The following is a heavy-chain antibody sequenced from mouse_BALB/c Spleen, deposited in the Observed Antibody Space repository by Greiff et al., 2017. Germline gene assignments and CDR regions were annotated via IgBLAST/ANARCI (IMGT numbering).Heavy chain of an antibody. V-gene: IGHV5-6-5*01. CDR1: GFTFSSYA. CDR3: ARGFYGKDY. CDR2: ISSGGST. D-gene: IGHD2-1*01. J-gene: IGHJ2*01. Sequence: EVKLMESGGGLVKPGGSLKLSCAASGFTFSSYAMSWVRQTPEKRLEWVASISSGGSTYYPDSVKGRFTISRDNARNILYLQMSSLRSEDTAMYYCARGFYGKDYWGQGTTLTVSS.